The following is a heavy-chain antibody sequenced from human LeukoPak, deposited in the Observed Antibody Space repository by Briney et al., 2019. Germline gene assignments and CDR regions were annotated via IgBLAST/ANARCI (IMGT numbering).Heavy chain of an antibody. CDR2: INPHSGGT. Sequence: GASVKVSCKASGYTFTGYYMHWVRQAPGQGLEWMGWINPHSGGTNYAQKFQGWVTMTRDTSISTAYMELSRLTSADTAVYYCARGSIVGARGVLSAFDIWGQGTMVTVSS. CDR1: GYTFTGYY. J-gene: IGHJ3*02. D-gene: IGHD1-26*01. CDR3: ARGSIVGARGVLSAFDI. V-gene: IGHV1-2*04.